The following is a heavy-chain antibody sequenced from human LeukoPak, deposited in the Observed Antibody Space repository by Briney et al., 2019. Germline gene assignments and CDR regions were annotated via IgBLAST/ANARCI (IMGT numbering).Heavy chain of an antibody. CDR1: GYTFTSYY. V-gene: IGHV1-2*02. J-gene: IGHJ5*02. CDR2: INPNSGGT. D-gene: IGHD2-2*01. CDR3: ARDRRPAATKFWFDP. Sequence: GASVKVSCKASGYTFTSYYMHWVRQAPGQGLEWMGWINPNSGGTNYAQKFQGRVTMTRDTSISTAYMELSRLRSDDTAVYCCARDRRPAATKFWFDPWGQGTLVTVSS.